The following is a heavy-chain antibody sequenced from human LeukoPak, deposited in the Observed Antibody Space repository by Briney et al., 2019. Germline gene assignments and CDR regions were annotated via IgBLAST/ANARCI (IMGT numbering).Heavy chain of an antibody. J-gene: IGHJ4*02. CDR3: ARDSYLY. CDR2: INQDGSEN. Sequence: GGSLRLSCVASGFTFSSFWMSWVRQAPGKGLEWVANINQDGSENYYVDSVKGRFTISRDNAKNSLYLQMNSLRAEDTAVYYCARDSYLYWGQGTLVTVSS. V-gene: IGHV3-7*01. D-gene: IGHD2-21*01. CDR1: GFTFSSFW.